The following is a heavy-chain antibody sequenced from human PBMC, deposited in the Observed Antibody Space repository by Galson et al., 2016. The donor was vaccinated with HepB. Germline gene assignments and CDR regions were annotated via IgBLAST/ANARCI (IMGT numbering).Heavy chain of an antibody. CDR3: ARDRCSSTTCYGKYSNWFDP. D-gene: IGHD2-2*01. CDR2: ITVTSTPFT. J-gene: IGHJ5*02. Sequence: SLRLSCAASGFSFSDYNMIWIRQAPGKGLEWLSYITVTSTPFTTYAESVKGRFIISRDDAQNSLFLQMNSLRPEDTAVYYCARDRCSSTTCYGKYSNWFDPWGQGTLVAVSS. V-gene: IGHV3-11*06. CDR1: GFSFSDYN.